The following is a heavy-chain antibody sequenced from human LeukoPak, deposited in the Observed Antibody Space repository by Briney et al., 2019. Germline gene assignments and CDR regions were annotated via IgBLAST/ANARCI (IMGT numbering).Heavy chain of an antibody. CDR2: INPSDGST. V-gene: IGHV1-46*01. CDR3: AREGSGGS. CDR1: GYSFTNYY. Sequence: GASVKVSCKASGYSFTNYYIHWVRQAPGQGLEWMGIINPSDGSTSYAQRFQGRVTLTRDTSTSTVYMELSSLRSEDTAVYYCAREGSGGSWGQGTLVTVSS. J-gene: IGHJ4*02. D-gene: IGHD2-15*01.